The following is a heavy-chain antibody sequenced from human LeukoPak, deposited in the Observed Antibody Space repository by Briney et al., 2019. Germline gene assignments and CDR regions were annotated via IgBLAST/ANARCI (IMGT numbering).Heavy chain of an antibody. CDR3: ARAASSSGWYWWFDP. Sequence: GRPLRLTFAASGFTFSSYAMHWVRQAPGKGLEWVAVISYDGSNKYYADSVKGRFTISRDNSKNTLYLQMNSLRAEDTAVYYCARAASSSGWYWWFDPWGQGTLVTVSS. D-gene: IGHD6-19*01. CDR2: ISYDGSNK. V-gene: IGHV3-30*04. J-gene: IGHJ5*02. CDR1: GFTFSSYA.